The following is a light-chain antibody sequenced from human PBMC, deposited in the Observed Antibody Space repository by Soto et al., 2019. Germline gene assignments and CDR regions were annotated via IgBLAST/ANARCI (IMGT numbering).Light chain of an antibody. V-gene: IGKV1-12*01. CDR1: QDISSW. CDR2: GAS. J-gene: IGKJ1*01. Sequence: DIQMTQSPSSVPASVGDRVTITCRARQDISSWLVWYQQKPGQAPNLLICGASSLQSGVPSRFSGSGSGTDFSLTISSLQPEALATYDCQQANSFQWTFVQGTKVEMK. CDR3: QQANSFQWT.